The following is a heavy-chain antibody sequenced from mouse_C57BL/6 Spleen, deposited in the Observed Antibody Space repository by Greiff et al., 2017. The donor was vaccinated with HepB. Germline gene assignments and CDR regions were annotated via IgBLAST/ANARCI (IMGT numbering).Heavy chain of an antibody. D-gene: IGHD2-1*01. CDR1: GYTFTSYG. CDR3: ASTDGNYWYFDV. CDR2: IYPRSGNT. Sequence: QVQLQQSGAELARPGASVKLSCKASGYTFTSYGISWVKQRTGQGLEWIGEIYPRSGNTYYNEKFKGKATLTADKSSSTAYMELRSLTAEDSAVYFCASTDGNYWYFDVWGTGTTVTVSA. V-gene: IGHV1-81*01. J-gene: IGHJ1*03.